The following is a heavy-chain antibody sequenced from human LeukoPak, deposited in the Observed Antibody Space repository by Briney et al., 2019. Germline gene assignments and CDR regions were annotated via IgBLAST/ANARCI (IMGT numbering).Heavy chain of an antibody. V-gene: IGHV3-30-3*01. CDR1: GFTFSSYA. J-gene: IGHJ6*02. D-gene: IGHD5-12*01. CDR2: ISYDGSNK. Sequence: PGGSLRLSCAASGFTFSSYAMHWVRQAPGKGLEWVAVISYDGSNKYYADSVKGRFTISRDNSKNTLYLQMNSLRAEDTAVYYCARDPPSPDSGYDSRVYYYYYGMDVWGQGTTVTVSS. CDR3: ARDPPSPDSGYDSRVYYYYYGMDV.